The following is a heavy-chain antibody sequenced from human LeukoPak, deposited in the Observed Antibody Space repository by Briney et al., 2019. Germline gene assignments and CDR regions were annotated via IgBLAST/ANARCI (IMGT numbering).Heavy chain of an antibody. J-gene: IGHJ4*02. CDR2: IYYSGST. V-gene: IGHV4-59*01. D-gene: IGHD4-23*01. Sequence: PSGTLSLTCTVSGGSISSYYWSWIRQPPGKGLEWIGYIYYSGSTNYNPSLKSRVTISVDTSKNQSSLKLSSVTAADTAVYYCAREGYGGNSYDYWGQGTLVTVSS. CDR1: GGSISSYY. CDR3: AREGYGGNSYDY.